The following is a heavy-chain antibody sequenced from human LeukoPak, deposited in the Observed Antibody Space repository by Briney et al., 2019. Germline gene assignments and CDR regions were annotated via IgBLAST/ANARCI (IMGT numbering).Heavy chain of an antibody. D-gene: IGHD3-22*01. V-gene: IGHV3-23*01. CDR3: AKGSSGYFADL. CDR1: GFTVSSNY. J-gene: IGHJ5*02. Sequence: PGGSLRLSCAASGFTVSSNYMSWVRQAPGKGLEWVSAISNDGGGTQYADFVEGRFTISRDNSKNTLFLQVSSLRAEDTALYYCAKGSSGYFADLWGQGTLVTVSS. CDR2: ISNDGGGT.